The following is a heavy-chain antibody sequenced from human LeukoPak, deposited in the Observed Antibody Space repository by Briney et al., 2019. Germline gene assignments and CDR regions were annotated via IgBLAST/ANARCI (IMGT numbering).Heavy chain of an antibody. V-gene: IGHV5-51*01. Sequence: GASLKISCQGSGSIFTNFWIGWVRQMPGKGLEWMGVISPGDSGIRYSPSFQGQVTISVDKSISTAYLQWSSLKASDSAMYYCAAGGASAPWGQGTLVTVSS. CDR2: ISPGDSGI. D-gene: IGHD3-16*01. J-gene: IGHJ5*02. CDR3: AAGGASAP. CDR1: GSIFTNFW.